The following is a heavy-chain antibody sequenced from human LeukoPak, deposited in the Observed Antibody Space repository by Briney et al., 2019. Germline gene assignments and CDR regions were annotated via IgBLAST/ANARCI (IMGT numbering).Heavy chain of an antibody. CDR3: ARGLGRDGWSWLVRFGY. V-gene: IGHV4-34*01. CDR1: GGSFSGYY. J-gene: IGHJ4*02. CDR2: INHSGST. Sequence: SETLSLTCAVYGGSFSGYYWSWIRQPPGKGLEWIGEINHSGSTNYNPSLKSRVTISVDTSKNQFSLKLSSVTAADTAVYYCARGLGRDGWSWLVRFGYWGQGTLVTVSS. D-gene: IGHD6-19*01.